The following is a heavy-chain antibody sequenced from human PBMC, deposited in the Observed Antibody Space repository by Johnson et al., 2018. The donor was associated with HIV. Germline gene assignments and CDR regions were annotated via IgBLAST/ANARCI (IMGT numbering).Heavy chain of an antibody. J-gene: IGHJ3*01. Sequence: VQLVESGGGLVQPGGSLRLACAASGFTVSRNYMSWVRQAPGKGLEWVSVIYSGGGTYYADSVKGSCTISRDNSKNTLYLQMNSLRAEDRAAYYFASAIPGRSSLDGVDFWGQGTMVTVSS. CDR3: ASAIPGRSSLDGVDF. CDR1: GFTVSRNY. CDR2: IYSGGGT. V-gene: IGHV3-66*01. D-gene: IGHD2-2*01.